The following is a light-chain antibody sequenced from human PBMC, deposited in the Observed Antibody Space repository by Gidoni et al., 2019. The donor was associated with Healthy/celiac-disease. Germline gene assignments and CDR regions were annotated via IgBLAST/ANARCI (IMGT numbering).Light chain of an antibody. CDR1: QSVSSY. J-gene: IGKJ2*01. CDR2: DAS. Sequence: IVLTQSPATLSLSPGERATLSCRASQSVSSYLAWYQQKPGQAPRLLIYDASNRATGIPARFSGSGSGTDFTLTISSREPEDFAVYYCQQRSNWPRTFXQXTKLEIK. CDR3: QQRSNWPRT. V-gene: IGKV3-11*01.